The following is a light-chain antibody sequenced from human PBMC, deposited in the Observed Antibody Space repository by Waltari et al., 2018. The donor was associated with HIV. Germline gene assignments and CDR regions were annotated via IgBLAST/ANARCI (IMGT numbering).Light chain of an antibody. CDR2: RNN. V-gene: IGLV1-47*01. Sequence: SVLTQPPSTSGTPGQKVTISCSGSTSNIGSKFVYWYQQFPGTAPKLLIYRNNERPSGVPHRFSGAKSGISASLAITGLRSEDEADYYCAAWDVSLSGWVFGGGTKLTVL. J-gene: IGLJ3*02. CDR3: AAWDVSLSGWV. CDR1: TSNIGSKF.